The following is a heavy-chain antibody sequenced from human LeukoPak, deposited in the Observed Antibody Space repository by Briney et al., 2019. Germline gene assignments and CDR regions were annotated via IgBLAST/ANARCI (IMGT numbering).Heavy chain of an antibody. D-gene: IGHD1-1*01. CDR1: GGSISSYY. J-gene: IGHJ4*02. Sequence: SETLSLTCTVSGGSISSYYWSWSRQPPGKGLEWIGYIYYSGSTNYNPSLKSRVTISVDTSKNQFSLKLSSVTAADTAVYYCAAGYPLLGYFDYWGQGTLVTVSS. V-gene: IGHV4-59*08. CDR2: IYYSGST. CDR3: AAGYPLLGYFDY.